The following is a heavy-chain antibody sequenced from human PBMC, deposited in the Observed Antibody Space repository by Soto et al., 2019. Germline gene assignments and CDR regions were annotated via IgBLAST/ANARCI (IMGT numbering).Heavy chain of an antibody. Sequence: GGSLRLSCAASGFTFSSYAMSWVRQAPGKGLEWVSAISGSGGSTYYADSVKGRFTISRDNSKNTLYLQMNSLRAEDTAVYYCAKGTYGYSNYLGFGYWGQGTLVTVSS. CDR3: AKGTYGYSNYLGFGY. V-gene: IGHV3-23*01. D-gene: IGHD4-4*01. CDR2: ISGSGGST. J-gene: IGHJ4*02. CDR1: GFTFSSYA.